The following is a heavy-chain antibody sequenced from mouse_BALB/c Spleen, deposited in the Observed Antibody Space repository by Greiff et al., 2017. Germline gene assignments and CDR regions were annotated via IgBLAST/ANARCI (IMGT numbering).Heavy chain of an antibody. J-gene: IGHJ4*01. Sequence: EVMLVESGGGLVQPGGSRKLSCAASGFTFSSFGMHWVRQAPEKGLEWVAYISSGSSTIYYADTVKGRFTISRDNPKNTLFLQMTSLRSEDTAMYYCARDPDGAMDYWGQGTSGTVSS. CDR3: ARDPDGAMDY. V-gene: IGHV5-17*02. CDR2: ISSGSSTI. CDR1: GFTFSSFG.